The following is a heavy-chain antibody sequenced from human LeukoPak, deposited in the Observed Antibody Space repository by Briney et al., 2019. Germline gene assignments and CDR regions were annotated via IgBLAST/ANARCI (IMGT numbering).Heavy chain of an antibody. Sequence: SETLSLTCTVSGGSISSYYWSWIRQPPGKGLEWIGDIYYSGSTNYNPSLKSRVTISVDTSKNQFSLKLSSVTAADTAVYYCARDLITVAGTDYGMDVWGQGTTVTVSS. J-gene: IGHJ6*02. CDR3: ARDLITVAGTDYGMDV. CDR2: IYYSGST. CDR1: GGSISSYY. V-gene: IGHV4-59*01. D-gene: IGHD6-19*01.